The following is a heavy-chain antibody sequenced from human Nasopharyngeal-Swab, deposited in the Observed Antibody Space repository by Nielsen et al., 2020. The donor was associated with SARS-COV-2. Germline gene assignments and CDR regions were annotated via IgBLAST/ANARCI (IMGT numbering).Heavy chain of an antibody. J-gene: IGHJ6*02. Sequence: SESLSLTCTYTGASFTGIFWNWVRQPPGKGLEWIGEVSHSGTATYNPSLTGRVTISLDTAWSQFSLRLFSLSDEDTAVYFCARGGQDNALDVGDQGTKVAVSS. CDR2: VSHSGTA. D-gene: IGHD1-1*01. V-gene: IGHV4-34*01. CDR3: ARGGQDNALDV. CDR1: GASFTGIF.